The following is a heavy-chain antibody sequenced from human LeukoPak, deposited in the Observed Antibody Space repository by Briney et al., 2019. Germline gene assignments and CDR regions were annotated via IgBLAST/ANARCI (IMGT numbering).Heavy chain of an antibody. V-gene: IGHV3-11*04. CDR1: GFTFSDYY. D-gene: IGHD5-18*01. CDR2: ISDSGLTT. J-gene: IGHJ4*02. Sequence: GGSLRLSCAASGFTFSDYYMTWIRQAPGQGLEWISYISDSGLTTYYAKSVRGRFTTSRDNAKNSLSLYMNSLRAEDTAVYYCASSLNTVMISPYYFEYWGQGSLVTVSA. CDR3: ASSLNTVMISPYYFEY.